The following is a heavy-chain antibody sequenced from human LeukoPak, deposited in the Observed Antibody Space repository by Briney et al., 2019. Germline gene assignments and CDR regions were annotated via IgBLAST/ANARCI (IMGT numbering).Heavy chain of an antibody. CDR2: IYPGDSDT. CDR3: ARGPDSSGYLDAFDI. CDR1: GYSFTSYW. D-gene: IGHD3-22*01. J-gene: IGHJ3*02. V-gene: IGHV5-51*01. Sequence: PGESLKISCKGSGYSFTSYWIGWVRQMPVKGLEWMGIIYPGDSDTRYSPSFQGQVTISADKSISTAYLQWSSLKASDTAMYYCARGPDSSGYLDAFDIWGQGTMVTVSS.